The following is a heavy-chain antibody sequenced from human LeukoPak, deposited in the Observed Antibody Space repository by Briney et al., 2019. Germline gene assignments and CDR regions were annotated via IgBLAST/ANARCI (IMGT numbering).Heavy chain of an antibody. Sequence: GGSLRLSCAASGFTFSSYSMNWVRQAPGKGLEWVSSISSSSSYIYYADSVKGRFTISRDNAKNSLYLQMNSLRAEDTAVYYCARADLSETATLDYWGQGTLVTVSS. D-gene: IGHD3-3*01. CDR2: ISSSSSYI. J-gene: IGHJ4*02. CDR1: GFTFSSYS. V-gene: IGHV3-21*01. CDR3: ARADLSETATLDY.